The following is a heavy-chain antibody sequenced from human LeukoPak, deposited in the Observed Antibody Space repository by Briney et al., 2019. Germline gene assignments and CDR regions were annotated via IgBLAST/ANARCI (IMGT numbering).Heavy chain of an antibody. V-gene: IGHV3-23*01. CDR3: AKDLERAPYYYDSSGYSSFDY. CDR1: GFTFSSYA. Sequence: PGGSLRLSCAASGFTFSSYAMSWVRQAPEKGLEWVSAISGSGGSTYYADSVKGRFTISRDNSKNTLYLQMNSLRAEDTAVYYCAKDLERAPYYYDSSGYSSFDYWGQGTLVTVSS. J-gene: IGHJ4*02. D-gene: IGHD3-22*01. CDR2: ISGSGGST.